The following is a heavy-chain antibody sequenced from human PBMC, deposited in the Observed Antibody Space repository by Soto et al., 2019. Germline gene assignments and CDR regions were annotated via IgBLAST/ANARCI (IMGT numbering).Heavy chain of an antibody. CDR3: ARAVYGDNSGSWYLDL. D-gene: IGHD4-17*01. Sequence: QVQLVQSGAEVKKPGASVNVSCKASGYTFTTYSLSWVRQVPGHGLEWMGWIRAYNGNTNYAQKIKGRVTMTRDTSTNTAHLELRSLRSDDTAVYYCARAVYGDNSGSWYLDLWGRGTLVTVSS. J-gene: IGHJ2*01. V-gene: IGHV1-18*01. CDR2: IRAYNGNT. CDR1: GYTFTTYS.